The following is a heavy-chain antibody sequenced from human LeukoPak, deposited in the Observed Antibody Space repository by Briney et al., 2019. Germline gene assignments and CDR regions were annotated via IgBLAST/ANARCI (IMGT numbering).Heavy chain of an antibody. J-gene: IGHJ4*02. D-gene: IGHD6-19*01. Sequence: ASVKVSCKASGYIFTSYNMYWVRQAPGQGLEWIGIINSSGGSTNYAQKFQGRVTMTRDTSTSTVYMELSSLRSEDTAVYYCARFAVHRRLTVAGQFGLDYWGQGTLVTVSS. CDR3: ARFAVHRRLTVAGQFGLDY. CDR1: GYIFTSYN. V-gene: IGHV1-46*01. CDR2: INSSGGST.